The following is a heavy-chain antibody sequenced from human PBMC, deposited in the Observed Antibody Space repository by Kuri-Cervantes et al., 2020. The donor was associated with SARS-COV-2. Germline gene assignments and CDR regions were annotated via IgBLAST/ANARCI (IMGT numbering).Heavy chain of an antibody. CDR3: ARDRGYDILTGYPFRYYYYYMDV. D-gene: IGHD3-9*01. V-gene: IGHV1-69*13. Sequence: SVKVSCKASGGTFSSYAISWVRQAPGQGLEWMGGIIPIFGTANYAQKFQGRVTITADESTSTAYMELSRLRSDDTAVYYCARDRGYDILTGYPFRYYYYYMDVWGKGTTVTVSS. CDR2: IIPIFGTA. J-gene: IGHJ6*03. CDR1: GGTFSSYA.